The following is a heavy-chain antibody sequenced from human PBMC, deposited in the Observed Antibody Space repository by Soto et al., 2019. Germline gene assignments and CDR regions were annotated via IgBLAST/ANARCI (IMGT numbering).Heavy chain of an antibody. V-gene: IGHV5-51*01. Sequence: PGESLKISCKGSGYSFSSYWIAWVRQMPGTGLDCMGITYPGDSDTRYSPSFQGQVTISADKSLSTAYLQWRSLEASDTAIYYCAKLTKPGGNYYYAMDVWGQGTTVTVSS. CDR3: AKLTKPGGNYYYAMDV. D-gene: IGHD3-16*01. J-gene: IGHJ6*02. CDR2: TYPGDSDT. CDR1: GYSFSSYW.